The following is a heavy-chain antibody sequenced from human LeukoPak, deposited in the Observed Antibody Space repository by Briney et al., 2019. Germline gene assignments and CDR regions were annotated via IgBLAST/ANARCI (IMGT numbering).Heavy chain of an antibody. CDR1: GGSISSRTYY. D-gene: IGHD6-13*01. CDR3: ARLTSSSSGSSFDY. Sequence: SETLSLTCTVSGGSISSRTYYWGWIRQPPGKGLEWIGSIYYSESTYHNPSLKSRVTISVDTSKNQFSLKLSSVTAADTAVYYCARLTSSSSGSSFDYWGQGTLVTVSS. CDR2: IYYSEST. J-gene: IGHJ4*02. V-gene: IGHV4-39*07.